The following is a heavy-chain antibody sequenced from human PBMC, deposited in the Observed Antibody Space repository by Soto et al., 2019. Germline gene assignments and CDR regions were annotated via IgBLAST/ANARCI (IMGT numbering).Heavy chain of an antibody. CDR1: GYTFTSYY. CDR3: ARSSVYINYVVFPYSYATDV. CDR2: INPSGGST. J-gene: IGHJ6*02. Sequence: ASVKVSCKASGYTFTSYYMHWVRQAPGQGLEWMGIINPSGGSTSYAQKFQGRVTMTRDTSTSTVYMELSSLRSEDTAVYYCARSSVYINYVVFPYSYATDVSGPATTLTRSS. V-gene: IGHV1-46*01. D-gene: IGHD4-4*01.